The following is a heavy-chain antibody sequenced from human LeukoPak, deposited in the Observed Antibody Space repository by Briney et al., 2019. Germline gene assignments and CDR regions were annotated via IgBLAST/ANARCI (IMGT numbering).Heavy chain of an antibody. Sequence: GGSLRLSCAASGFSFSTYSMSWVRQAPGKGLEWVSVISDTGATTFYADSVKGRFTISRDNAKNSLYLQMNSLRAEDTAVYYCARDRSGWLYMDVWGKGTTVTVSS. V-gene: IGHV3-23*01. CDR1: GFSFSTYS. CDR2: ISDTGATT. J-gene: IGHJ6*03. D-gene: IGHD6-19*01. CDR3: ARDRSGWLYMDV.